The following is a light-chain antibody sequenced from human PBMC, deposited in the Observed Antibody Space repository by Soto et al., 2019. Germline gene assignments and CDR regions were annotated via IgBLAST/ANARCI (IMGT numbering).Light chain of an antibody. J-gene: IGKJ4*01. CDR1: QSISSW. V-gene: IGKV1-5*03. Sequence: IHMTQSPSTLYTSVGARVTITCRASQSISSWLAWYQQKPGKAPKLLIYKASSLESGVPSRFSGSGSGTEFTLTISSLQPDDFATYYCQQYNSYSPGDTFGGGTKVDI. CDR3: QQYNSYSPGDT. CDR2: KAS.